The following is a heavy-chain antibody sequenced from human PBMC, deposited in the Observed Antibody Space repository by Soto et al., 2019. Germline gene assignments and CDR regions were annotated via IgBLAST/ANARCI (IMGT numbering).Heavy chain of an antibody. CDR1: GFTVSSNY. Sequence: GGSLRLSCAASGFTVSSNYMSWVRQAPGKGLEWVSVIYSGGSTYYADSVKGRFTISRDNSKNTLYLQMNSLRAEDTAVYYCARGQYDILTGYPFYYYYGMDVWGQGTTVTVSS. CDR3: ARGQYDILTGYPFYYYYGMDV. CDR2: IYSGGST. D-gene: IGHD3-9*01. V-gene: IGHV3-53*01. J-gene: IGHJ6*02.